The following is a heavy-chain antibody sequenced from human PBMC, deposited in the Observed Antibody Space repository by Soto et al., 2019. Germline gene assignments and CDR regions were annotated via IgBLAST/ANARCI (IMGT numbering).Heavy chain of an antibody. D-gene: IGHD6-19*01. CDR3: GRDMEVPGTPQVGP. Sequence: KPSETLSLTCAVSGYPISSGYYWGWIRQPPGKGLEWIGSIYHSGSTYYNSSLKSRVTISIDTSKNQFSLKLSSVTAADTAVYYCGRDMEVPGTPQVGPWGQGTLVTVSS. CDR2: IYHSGST. CDR1: GYPISSGYY. V-gene: IGHV4-38-2*02. J-gene: IGHJ5*02.